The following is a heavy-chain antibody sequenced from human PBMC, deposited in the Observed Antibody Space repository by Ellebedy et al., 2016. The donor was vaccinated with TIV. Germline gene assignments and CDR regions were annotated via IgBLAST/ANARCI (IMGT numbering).Heavy chain of an antibody. D-gene: IGHD6-13*01. CDR3: ARAPGYSSRSKIDS. CDR1: GDTFTTYG. CDR2: FYPHSGGT. Sequence: ASVKVSCXASGDTFTTYGISWVRQAPGQGLEWMAWFYPHSGGTDYAQKFRGRVTMTRDSSFTTAYMELSRLSSDDTAVYYCARAPGYSSRSKIDSWGQGTMVTVSS. V-gene: IGHV1-2*02. J-gene: IGHJ4*02.